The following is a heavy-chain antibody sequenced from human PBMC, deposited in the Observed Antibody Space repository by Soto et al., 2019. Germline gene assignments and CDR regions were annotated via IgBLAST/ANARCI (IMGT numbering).Heavy chain of an antibody. CDR1: GFTFSSYG. J-gene: IGHJ6*02. CDR3: ARDPRVRYFDWLLPDYYYYGMDV. V-gene: IGHV3-33*01. Sequence: PGGSLRLSCAASGFTFSSYGMHWVRQAPGKGLEWVAVIWYDGSNKYYADSVKGRFTISRDNSKNTLYLQMNSLRAEDTAVYYCARDPRVRYFDWLLPDYYYYGMDVWGQGTTVTVSS. D-gene: IGHD3-9*01. CDR2: IWYDGSNK.